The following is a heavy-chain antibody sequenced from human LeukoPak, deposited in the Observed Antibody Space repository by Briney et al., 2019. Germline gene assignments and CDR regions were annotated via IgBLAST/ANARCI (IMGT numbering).Heavy chain of an antibody. Sequence: SETLSLTCTVSGGSISGHYWTWIRQPPGKGLVWIGSIFYSGSTNYNPSLKSRVTMSVDTSKNQFSLKLSSVTAADTAVYYCARLTMIVVVLGGPDYWGQGTLVTVSS. CDR1: GGSISGHY. CDR2: IFYSGST. J-gene: IGHJ4*02. CDR3: ARLTMIVVVLGGPDY. V-gene: IGHV4-59*11. D-gene: IGHD3-22*01.